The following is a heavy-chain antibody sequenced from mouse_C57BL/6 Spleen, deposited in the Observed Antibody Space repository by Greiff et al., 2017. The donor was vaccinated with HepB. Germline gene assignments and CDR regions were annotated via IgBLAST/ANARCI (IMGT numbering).Heavy chain of an antibody. J-gene: IGHJ1*03. D-gene: IGHD2-5*01. V-gene: IGHV1-81*01. Sequence: QVQLQQSGAELARPGASVKLSCKASGYTFTSYGISWVKQRTGQGLEWIGEIYPRSGNTYYNEKFKGKATLTADKSSSTAYMELRSLTSEDSAVYFGARGGGAYYSNSYWYFDVWGTGTTVTVSS. CDR2: IYPRSGNT. CDR3: ARGGGAYYSNSYWYFDV. CDR1: GYTFTSYG.